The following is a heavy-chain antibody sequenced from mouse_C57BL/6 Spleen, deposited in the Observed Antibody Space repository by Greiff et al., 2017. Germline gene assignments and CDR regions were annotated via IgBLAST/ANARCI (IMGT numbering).Heavy chain of an antibody. CDR3: ARSGSSYAMDY. Sequence: QVQLQQSGAELARPGASVKMSCKASGYTFTSYTMHWVKQRPGQGLEWIGYINPSSGYTKYNQKFKDKATLTADKSSSTAYMQLSSLTSYDSTVYYCARSGSSYAMDYWGQGTSVTVSS. CDR2: INPSSGYT. V-gene: IGHV1-4*01. D-gene: IGHD3-1*01. J-gene: IGHJ4*01. CDR1: GYTFTSYT.